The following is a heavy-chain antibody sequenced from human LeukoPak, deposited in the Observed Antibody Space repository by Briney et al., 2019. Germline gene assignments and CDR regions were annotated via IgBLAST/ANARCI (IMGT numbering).Heavy chain of an antibody. J-gene: IGHJ4*02. CDR3: AKTANYGSGSYYY. Sequence: GGSLRLSCAASGFTFSGYGMHWVRQAPGKGLEWVAFIRYDGSNKYYADSVKGRFTISRDNSKNTLYLQMNSLRAEDTAVYYCAKTANYGSGSYYYWGQGTLVTVSS. CDR1: GFTFSGYG. V-gene: IGHV3-30*02. CDR2: IRYDGSNK. D-gene: IGHD3-10*01.